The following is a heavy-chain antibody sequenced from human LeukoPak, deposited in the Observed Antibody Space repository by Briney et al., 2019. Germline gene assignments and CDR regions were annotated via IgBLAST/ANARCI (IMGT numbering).Heavy chain of an antibody. CDR1: GFTFTSYA. Sequence: GGSLRLSCAASGFTFTSYAMTWVRQAPGKGLEWISAITASGANTYYADSVKGRFTLSRDNSENTVYLQMNSLRADDSAVYYCAKCLAPPAAIKPLDSWGQGTLVTVSS. J-gene: IGHJ4*02. CDR3: AKCLAPPAAIKPLDS. V-gene: IGHV3-23*01. D-gene: IGHD2-2*01. CDR2: ITASGANT.